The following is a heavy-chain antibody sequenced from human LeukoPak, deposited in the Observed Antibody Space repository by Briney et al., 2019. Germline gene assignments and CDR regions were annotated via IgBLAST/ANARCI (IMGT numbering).Heavy chain of an antibody. J-gene: IGHJ4*02. Sequence: SETLSLTCTVSGGSISSYSYYWSWIRQPPGKGLEWIGEINHSGSTNYNPSLKSRVTISVDTSKNQFSLKLSSVTAADTAVYYCARLRVWGSYRHPLDYWGQGTLVTVSS. D-gene: IGHD3-16*02. CDR1: GGSISSYSYY. CDR2: INHSGST. V-gene: IGHV4-39*07. CDR3: ARLRVWGSYRHPLDY.